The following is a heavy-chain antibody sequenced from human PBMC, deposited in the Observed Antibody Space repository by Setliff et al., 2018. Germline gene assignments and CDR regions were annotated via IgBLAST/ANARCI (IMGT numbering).Heavy chain of an antibody. CDR3: ARGRMRGSCSGPSCTYDPFDI. D-gene: IGHD2-2*01. V-gene: IGHV4-59*01. J-gene: IGHJ3*02. CDR2: IQKSGST. Sequence: SETLSLTCNVSGVSISSYYWSWIRQPPGKGLESIGYIQKSGSTNYNPSLMSRVSISVDTSKNQFSLKLRSVTAADTAVYYCARGRMRGSCSGPSCTYDPFDIWGQGTPVTVSS. CDR1: GVSISSYY.